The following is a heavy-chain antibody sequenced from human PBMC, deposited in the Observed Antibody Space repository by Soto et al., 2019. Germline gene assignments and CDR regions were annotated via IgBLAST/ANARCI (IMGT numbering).Heavy chain of an antibody. J-gene: IGHJ4*02. Sequence: GGSLRLSCAASGFTFSSYAMGWVRQSPGGGLEWVSAISGSGGNTYYPDSVKGRSAISRDNSESTLYLQMNSLRAEDTALYYCAKVPNSGSYFYFDYWGLGTLVTVSS. CDR2: ISGSGGNT. CDR1: GFTFSSYA. CDR3: AKVPNSGSYFYFDY. D-gene: IGHD1-26*01. V-gene: IGHV3-23*01.